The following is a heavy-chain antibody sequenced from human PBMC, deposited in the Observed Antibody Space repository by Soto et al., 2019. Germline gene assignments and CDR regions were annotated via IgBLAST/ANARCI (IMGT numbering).Heavy chain of an antibody. CDR3: AKGGGTTMTTAPDY. CDR1: GFTFDDYA. CDR2: ISWNGDNI. J-gene: IGHJ4*02. Sequence: EVQLVESGGGLVQPGRSLRLSCAASGFTFDDYAMHWVRQAQGKGLEWVSGISWNGDNIGYADSLKGRSTISRDNAKHSLYLQMNSLRVEDTALYYCAKGGGTTMTTAPDYWGQGTLVTVSS. V-gene: IGHV3-9*01. D-gene: IGHD4-17*01.